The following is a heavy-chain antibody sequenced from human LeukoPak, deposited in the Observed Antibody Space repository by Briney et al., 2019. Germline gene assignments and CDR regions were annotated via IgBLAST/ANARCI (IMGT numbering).Heavy chain of an antibody. D-gene: IGHD3-10*01. J-gene: IGHJ3*02. CDR1: GGSISSGSYY. CDR3: ARSHYYGSGSLGGAFDI. Sequence: SETLSLTCTVSGGSISSGSYYWSWIRQPAGKELEWIGRIYTGGTTSYNPSLKSRVTISVDTSKNQFSLKLTSVTAADTAVYYCARSHYYGSGSLGGAFDIWGQGTMVTVSS. CDR2: IYTGGTT. V-gene: IGHV4-61*02.